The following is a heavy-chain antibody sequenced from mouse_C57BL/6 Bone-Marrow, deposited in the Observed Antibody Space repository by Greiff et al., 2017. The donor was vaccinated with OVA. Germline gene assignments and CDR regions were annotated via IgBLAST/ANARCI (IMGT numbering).Heavy chain of an antibody. CDR2: INPSSGYT. D-gene: IGHD1-1*01. CDR1: GYTFTSYW. V-gene: IGHV1-7*01. CDR3: ATITTVVARYFDV. Sequence: VQLVESGAELAKPGASVKLSCKASGYTFTSYWMHWVKQRPGQGLEWIGYINPSSGYTKYNQKFKDKATLTADKSSSTAYMQLSSLTYEDSAVYYCATITTVVARYFDVWGTGTTVTVSS. J-gene: IGHJ1*03.